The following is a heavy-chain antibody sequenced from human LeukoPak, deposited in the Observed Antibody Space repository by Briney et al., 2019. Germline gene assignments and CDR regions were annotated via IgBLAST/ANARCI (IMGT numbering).Heavy chain of an antibody. CDR3: AKVSGYGDYAYYYYYMDV. D-gene: IGHD4-17*01. J-gene: IGHJ6*03. CDR2: ISWNSGSI. Sequence: PGGSLRLSCAASGFTFDDYAMHWVRQAPGKGLEWVSGISWNSGSIGYADSVKGRFTISRDNSKNTLYMQMNSLRAEDTAVYYCAKVSGYGDYAYYYYYMDVWGKGTTVTISS. CDR1: GFTFDDYA. V-gene: IGHV3-9*01.